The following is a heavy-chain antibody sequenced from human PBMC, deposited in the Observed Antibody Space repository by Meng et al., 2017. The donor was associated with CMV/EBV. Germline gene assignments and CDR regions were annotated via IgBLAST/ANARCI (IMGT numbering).Heavy chain of an antibody. J-gene: IGHJ5*02. D-gene: IGHD3-3*01. V-gene: IGHV3-11*04. CDR1: GFTFSDYY. CDR3: ARGGYYDFWSGYLSSRAYNWFDP. CDR2: ISSSGSTI. Sequence: GESLKISCAASGFTFSDYYMSWIRQAPGKGLEWVSYISSSGSTIYYADSVKGRFTISRDNAKNSLYLQMNSLRAEDTAVYYCARGGYYDFWSGYLSSRAYNWFDPWGQGTLVTVSS.